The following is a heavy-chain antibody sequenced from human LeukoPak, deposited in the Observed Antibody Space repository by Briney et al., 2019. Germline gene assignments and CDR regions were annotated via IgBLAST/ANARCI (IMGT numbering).Heavy chain of an antibody. Sequence: GGSLRLSCAASGFTFSKAWMSWVRQAPGKGLEWVGQIKSKTDGGTTDYAAPVKGRFTISRDDSKNSLYLLMNSLKTEGTAVYYCTTEDYGDYVPDYWGRGTLVTVSS. CDR2: IKSKTDGGTT. CDR1: GFTFSKAW. D-gene: IGHD4-17*01. J-gene: IGHJ4*02. CDR3: TTEDYGDYVPDY. V-gene: IGHV3-15*01.